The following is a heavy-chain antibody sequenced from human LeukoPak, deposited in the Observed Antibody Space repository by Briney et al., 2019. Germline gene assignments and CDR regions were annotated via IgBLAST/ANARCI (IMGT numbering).Heavy chain of an antibody. D-gene: IGHD6-6*01. CDR1: GYTVSSNY. Sequence: GGSLRLSCAGSGYTVSSNYMSWVRQAPGKGLEWVSVIYSGGSTYYADSVKGRFTISRDNSKNTLYLQMNSLRAEDTAVYYYAKREYSSSRIYWFDPWGQGNLVTVSS. CDR2: IYSGGST. CDR3: AKREYSSSRIYWFDP. J-gene: IGHJ5*02. V-gene: IGHV3-53*01.